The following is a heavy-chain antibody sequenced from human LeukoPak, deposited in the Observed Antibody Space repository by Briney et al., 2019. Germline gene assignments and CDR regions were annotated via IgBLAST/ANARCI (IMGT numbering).Heavy chain of an antibody. CDR1: GFTFSSYG. CDR2: IRYDGSNK. J-gene: IGHJ5*02. V-gene: IGHV3-30*02. Sequence: GGSLRLSCAASGFTFSSYGMHWVRQAPGKGLEWVAFIRYDGSNKYYADSVKGRFTISRDNSKNTLYLQMNSLRAEDTAVYYCAKDRRTIFGVVIGLDGFDPWGQGTLVTVSS. CDR3: AKDRRTIFGVVIGLDGFDP. D-gene: IGHD3-3*01.